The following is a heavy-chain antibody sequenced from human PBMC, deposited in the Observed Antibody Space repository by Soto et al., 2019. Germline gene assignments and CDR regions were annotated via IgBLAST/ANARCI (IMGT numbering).Heavy chain of an antibody. CDR1: GGTFSSYA. CDR2: IIPIFGTA. D-gene: IGHD3-22*01. V-gene: IGHV1-69*13. Sequence: SVKVSCKASGGTFSSYAISWVRQAPGQGLEWMGGIIPIFGTANYAQKVQGRVTITADESTSTAYMELSSLRSEDTAVYYCARGILLGDTYYYDSSGFRRGYFDYWGQGTLVTVSS. J-gene: IGHJ4*02. CDR3: ARGILLGDTYYYDSSGFRRGYFDY.